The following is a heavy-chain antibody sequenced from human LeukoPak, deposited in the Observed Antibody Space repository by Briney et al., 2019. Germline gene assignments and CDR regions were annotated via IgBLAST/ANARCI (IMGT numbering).Heavy chain of an antibody. CDR1: GFIFSHYA. V-gene: IGHV3-30*02. Sequence: GGSLRLSCAASGFIFSHYAMQWVRQAPGMGLEWVAFIRYDGGNTYYADSVKGRFTISRDNAKNSLYLQMNSLRAEDTAVYYCARGRTSGYSSGCVYWGQGTLVTVSS. CDR2: IRYDGGNT. CDR3: ARGRTSGYSSGCVY. J-gene: IGHJ4*02. D-gene: IGHD6-19*01.